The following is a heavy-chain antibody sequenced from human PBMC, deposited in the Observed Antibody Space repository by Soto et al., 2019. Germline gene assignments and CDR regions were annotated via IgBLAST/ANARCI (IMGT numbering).Heavy chain of an antibody. CDR2: KSYDGSIE. Sequence: QVQLVESGGGVVQPGRSLRLSCAASGFTFSRYGMHWVRQAPGKGLELVAIKSYDGSIEYYADSVKGRFTVSRDNSKNTLYLQMNSLRAEDTAIYYCAKDSSSWTYYFDNWGQGTLVTVSS. J-gene: IGHJ4*02. D-gene: IGHD6-13*01. V-gene: IGHV3-30*18. CDR3: AKDSSSWTYYFDN. CDR1: GFTFSRYG.